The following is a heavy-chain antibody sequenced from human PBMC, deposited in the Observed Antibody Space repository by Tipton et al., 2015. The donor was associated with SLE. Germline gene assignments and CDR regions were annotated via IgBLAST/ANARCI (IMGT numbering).Heavy chain of an antibody. D-gene: IGHD3-16*01. CDR1: GYTFTGYY. V-gene: IGHV1-2*06. Sequence: QLVQSGPEVKKPGASVKVSCKASGYTFTGYYMHCVRQAPGQGLEWMGRINPNSGGTNYAQKFQGMVTMTRDTSISTAYMELSRLSSDDTAAYYCGRAPFGSPFDCWGHGTLVTVSS. CDR3: GRAPFGSPFDC. J-gene: IGHJ4*01. CDR2: INPNSGGT.